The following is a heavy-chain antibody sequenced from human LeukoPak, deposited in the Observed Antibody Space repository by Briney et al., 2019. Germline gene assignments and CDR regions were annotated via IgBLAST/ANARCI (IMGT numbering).Heavy chain of an antibody. J-gene: IGHJ5*02. V-gene: IGHV4-34*01. CDR1: GGSFSGYY. Sequence: SETLSLTCAVYGGSFSGYYWSWIRQPPGKGLEWIGEITHSGSTNYNPSLKSRVTISVDTSKNQFSLKLSSVTAADTAVYYCARTLGYCSSTSCQHWFDHSGQGTLVTVSP. CDR2: ITHSGST. D-gene: IGHD2-2*01. CDR3: ARTLGYCSSTSCQHWFDH.